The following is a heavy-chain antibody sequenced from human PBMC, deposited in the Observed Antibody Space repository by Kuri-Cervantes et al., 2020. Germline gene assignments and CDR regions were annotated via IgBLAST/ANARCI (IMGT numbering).Heavy chain of an antibody. Sequence: GGSLRLSCAASGFTFNTYGMHWIRQVPGKGLEWVAVISYDGGNKNYADSVKGRFTISRDNSKNTLYLQMNSLRAEDTAVYYCARDGSGWLRLVDYWGQETLVTVSS. V-gene: IGHV3-30*03. D-gene: IGHD5-12*01. CDR2: ISYDGGNK. J-gene: IGHJ4*02. CDR3: ARDGSGWLRLVDY. CDR1: GFTFNTYG.